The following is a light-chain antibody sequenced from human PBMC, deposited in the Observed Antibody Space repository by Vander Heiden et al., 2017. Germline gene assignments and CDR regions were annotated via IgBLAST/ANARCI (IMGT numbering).Light chain of an antibody. CDR2: AAS. V-gene: IGKV1-9*01. CDR1: QGISSY. Sequence: DIQLTQSPSFLSASVGDRVTITCRASQGISSYLAWYQQKPGKAPKLLIYAASTLQSGVPSRFSGSGSGTDFTLTISSLQPEDFATYVCQQLNSYPITFGQGTRLESK. J-gene: IGKJ5*01. CDR3: QQLNSYPIT.